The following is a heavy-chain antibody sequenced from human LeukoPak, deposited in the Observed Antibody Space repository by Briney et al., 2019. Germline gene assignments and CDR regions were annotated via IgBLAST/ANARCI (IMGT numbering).Heavy chain of an antibody. J-gene: IGHJ4*02. CDR3: ATPVLRGGSV. Sequence: GGSLRLSCAASGFTFSSHSMNWVRQAPGKGLEWVSSISSSSSYIYYADSVKGRFTISRDNAKNSLYLQMNSLRAEDTAVYYCATPVLRGGSVWGQGTLVTVSS. CDR1: GFTFSSHS. D-gene: IGHD2/OR15-2a*01. CDR2: ISSSSSYI. V-gene: IGHV3-21*01.